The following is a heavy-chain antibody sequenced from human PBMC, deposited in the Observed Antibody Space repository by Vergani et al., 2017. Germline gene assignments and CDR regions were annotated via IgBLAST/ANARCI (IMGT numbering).Heavy chain of an antibody. CDR2: VSFRGDT. Sequence: QLQLQESGPGLVKPSETLSLTCTVSGGSITYGAFYWGWIRQSPGKGLEWMGYVSFRGDTLYDPSVKGRMTISLNTSSNQFSLYLTSVTAADTAVYYCARSRIYYGAGSPDYWGQGTLVTVSS. V-gene: IGHV4-61*08. J-gene: IGHJ4*02. CDR3: ARSRIYYGAGSPDY. D-gene: IGHD3-10*01. CDR1: GGSITYGAFY.